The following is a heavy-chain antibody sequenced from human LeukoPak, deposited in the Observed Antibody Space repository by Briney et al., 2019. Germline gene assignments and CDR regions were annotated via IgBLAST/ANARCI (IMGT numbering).Heavy chain of an antibody. Sequence: ASVKVSCKASGYTFTTYAMNWVRQAPGQGLEWMGSINTNTGNPTYAQGFTGRFVFSLDTSVSTAYLQVSSLKADDTAVYYCARVNVEKAMGIYCYYGMDVWGQGTTVTVSS. J-gene: IGHJ6*02. CDR2: INTNTGNP. CDR3: ARVNVEKAMGIYCYYGMDV. D-gene: IGHD5-18*01. V-gene: IGHV7-4-1*02. CDR1: GYTFTTYA.